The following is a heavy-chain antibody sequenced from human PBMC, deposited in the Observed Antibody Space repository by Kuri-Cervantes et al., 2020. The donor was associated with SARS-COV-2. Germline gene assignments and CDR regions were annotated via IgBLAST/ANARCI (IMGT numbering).Heavy chain of an antibody. J-gene: IGHJ6*02. CDR2: ISHDGSNK. Sequence: GESLKISCAASGFTFSGYGMHWVRQAPGKGLEWVAVISHDGSNKYYADSVKGRFTISRDNSKNPLYLQMNSLRAEDTAVYYCASEHTMTTQGYYYFGMDVWGQGTTVTVSS. V-gene: IGHV3-30-3*01. CDR3: ASEHTMTTQGYYYFGMDV. D-gene: IGHD4-17*01. CDR1: GFTFSGYG.